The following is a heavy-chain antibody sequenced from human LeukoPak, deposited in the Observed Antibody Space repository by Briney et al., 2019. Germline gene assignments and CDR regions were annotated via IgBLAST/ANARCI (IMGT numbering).Heavy chain of an antibody. V-gene: IGHV4-61*01. J-gene: IGHJ4*02. CDR2: IYYSGST. D-gene: IGHD3-22*01. Sequence: SETLSLTCTVSGGSVSSGSYYWSWIRQPPGKGLEWIGYIYYSGSTNYNPSLKSRVTISVDTSKNQFSLKLSSVTAADTAVYYCASRQADYDSSGSFLDYWGQGTLVTVSS. CDR3: ASRQADYDSSGSFLDY. CDR1: GGSVSSGSYY.